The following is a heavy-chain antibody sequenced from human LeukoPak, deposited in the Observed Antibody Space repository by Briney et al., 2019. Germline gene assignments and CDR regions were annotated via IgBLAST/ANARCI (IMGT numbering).Heavy chain of an antibody. CDR2: IYYSGST. CDR1: GGSISSSSYY. Sequence: SETLSLTCTVSGGSISSSSYYWGWIRQPPGKRLEWIGSIYYSGSTYYNPSLKSRVTISVDTSKNQFSLKLSSVTAADTAVYYCASQYSSSWYIGHWFDPWGQGTLVTVSS. V-gene: IGHV4-39*01. CDR3: ASQYSSSWYIGHWFDP. D-gene: IGHD6-13*01. J-gene: IGHJ5*02.